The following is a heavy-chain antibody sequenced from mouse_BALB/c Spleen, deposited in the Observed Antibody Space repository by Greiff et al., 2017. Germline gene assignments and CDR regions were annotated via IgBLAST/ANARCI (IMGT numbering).Heavy chain of an antibody. CDR3: AREGAMITPWFAY. CDR2: IDPANGNT. Sequence: VQLQQSGAELVKPGASVKLSCTASGFTIKDTYMHWVKQRPEQGLEWIGRIDPANGNTKYDPKFQGKATITADTSSNTAYLQLSSLTSEDTAVYYCAREGAMITPWFAYWGQGTLVTVSA. V-gene: IGHV14-3*02. CDR1: GFTIKDTY. J-gene: IGHJ3*01. D-gene: IGHD2-4*01.